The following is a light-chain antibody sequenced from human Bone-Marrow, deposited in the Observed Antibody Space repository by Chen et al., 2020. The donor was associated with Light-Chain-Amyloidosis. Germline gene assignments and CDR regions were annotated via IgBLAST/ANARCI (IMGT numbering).Light chain of an antibody. CDR3: SSYTITNTLV. Sequence: QSALTQPASVSGSPGQSITISCTGTSSDVGGDNHVSWYQQHPDKAPKLMIYEVTNRPSWVPDRFSGYKSDNTASLTISGLQTEDEADYFCSSYTITNTLVFGSGTRFTVL. CDR1: SSDVGGDNH. V-gene: IGLV2-14*01. CDR2: EVT. J-gene: IGLJ1*01.